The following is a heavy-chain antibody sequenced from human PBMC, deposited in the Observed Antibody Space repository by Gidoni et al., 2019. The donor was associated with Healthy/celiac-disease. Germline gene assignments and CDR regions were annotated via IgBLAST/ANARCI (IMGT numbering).Heavy chain of an antibody. J-gene: IGHJ4*02. Sequence: QVQLQESGPGLVKPSEPLSLPCTVSGASISSYYWSWIRQPPGKGLEWIGYIYYSGSTNYNPSIKSRVTISVDTSKNQFSLKLSSVTAADTAVYYCARDPLGSSGFDYWGQGTLVTVSS. CDR3: ARDPLGSSGFDY. CDR1: GASISSYY. D-gene: IGHD6-25*01. V-gene: IGHV4-59*01. CDR2: IYYSGST.